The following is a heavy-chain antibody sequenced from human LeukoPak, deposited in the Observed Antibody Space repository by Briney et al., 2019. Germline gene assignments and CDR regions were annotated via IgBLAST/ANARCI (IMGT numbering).Heavy chain of an antibody. J-gene: IGHJ4*02. CDR2: IYYSGST. D-gene: IGHD1-7*01. V-gene: IGHV4-59*01. CDR3: ARRDLITGTTDY. Sequence: SETLSLTCTVSSGSINNYYWSWIRQPPGKGLEWIGYIYYSGSTNYNPSLKSRVTISVDTSKNQFSLKLSSVTAADTAVYYCARRDLITGTTDYWGQGILVTVSS. CDR1: SGSINNYY.